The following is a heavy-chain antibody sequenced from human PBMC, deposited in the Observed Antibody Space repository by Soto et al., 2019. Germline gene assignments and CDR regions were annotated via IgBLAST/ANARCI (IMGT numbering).Heavy chain of an antibody. V-gene: IGHV4-59*08. CDR1: YASINNYH. CDR3: ATLRGLGEVSPYFDS. Sequence: QVQLQESGPGLLKPSETLSLTCTVSYASINNYHWTWIRQPPGKGLEWIAYNYYTGTTNFNPSLNSRVTTTRDTSKNQCSLKRRSVTASDTAVYYCATLRGLGEVSPYFDSWGQGRMVVVSS. CDR2: NYYTGTT. D-gene: IGHD4-17*01. J-gene: IGHJ4*02.